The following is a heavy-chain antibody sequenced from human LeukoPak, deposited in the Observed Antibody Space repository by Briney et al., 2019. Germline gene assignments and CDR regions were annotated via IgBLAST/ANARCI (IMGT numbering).Heavy chain of an antibody. D-gene: IGHD1-26*01. J-gene: IGHJ4*02. CDR3: AKEYTGTFSPFPSYFDN. V-gene: IGHV3-23*01. CDR1: GFTFSSYG. CDR2: ISGSGGRT. Sequence: GGSLRLSCAASGFTFSSYGMSWVRQAPGKGLEWVSAISGSGGRTYYADSVKGRFTISRDNSKNTLYLQMNSLRAEDTAIYYCAKEYTGTFSPFPSYFDNWGQGTLVTVSS.